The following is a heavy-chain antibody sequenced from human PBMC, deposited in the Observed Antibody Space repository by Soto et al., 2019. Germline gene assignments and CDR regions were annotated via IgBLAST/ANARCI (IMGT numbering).Heavy chain of an antibody. Sequence: QVQLVQSGAEVKKPGSSVKVSCKAPGGTFSSYAISWVRQAPGQGLEWMGGIIPIFGTANYAQKFQGRVTITADESTSTGYMEMSSLRSEVTAVYYCARSQGGISSLDNYYYYYYGMDVWGQGTTVTVSS. V-gene: IGHV1-69*01. J-gene: IGHJ6*02. CDR3: ARSQGGISSLDNYYYYYYGMDV. CDR1: GGTFSSYA. CDR2: IIPIFGTA. D-gene: IGHD3-3*02.